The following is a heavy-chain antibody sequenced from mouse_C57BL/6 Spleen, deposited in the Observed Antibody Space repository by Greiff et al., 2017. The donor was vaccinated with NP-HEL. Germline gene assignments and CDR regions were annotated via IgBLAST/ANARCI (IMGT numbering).Heavy chain of an antibody. CDR3: ARSPYGYDEDYYAMDY. CDR2: IDPSDSYT. CDR1: GYTFTSYW. D-gene: IGHD2-2*01. J-gene: IGHJ4*01. Sequence: VQLQQPGAELVMPGASVKLSCKASGYTFTSYWMHWVKQRPGQGLEWIGEIDPSDSYTNYNQKFKGKSTLTVDKSSSTAYMQLSSLTSEDSAVYYCARSPYGYDEDYYAMDYWGQGTSVTVSS. V-gene: IGHV1-69*01.